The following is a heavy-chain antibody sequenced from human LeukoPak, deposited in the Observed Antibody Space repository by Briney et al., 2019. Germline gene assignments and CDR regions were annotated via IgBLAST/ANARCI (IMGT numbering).Heavy chain of an antibody. CDR2: IYYSGST. Sequence: PLETLSLTCTVSGGSISSYYWSWIRQPPGKGLEWIGYIYYSGSTNYNPSLKSRVTISVDTSKNQFSLKLSSVTAADTAVYYCARDRVDYSYYYYGMDVWGQGTTVTVSS. D-gene: IGHD4-11*01. CDR3: ARDRVDYSYYYYGMDV. J-gene: IGHJ6*02. V-gene: IGHV4-59*01. CDR1: GGSISSYY.